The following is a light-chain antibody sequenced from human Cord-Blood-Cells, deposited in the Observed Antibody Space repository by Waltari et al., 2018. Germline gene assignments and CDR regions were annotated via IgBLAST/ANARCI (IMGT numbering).Light chain of an antibody. V-gene: IGLV2-23*02. CDR3: CSYAGSSTWV. CDR2: EVS. Sequence: QSALTQPASVSGSPGQSITISCPGNSRDVGSYNLVSWYQQHPGKAPKLMIYEVSKRPSGVSNRFSGSKSGNTASLTISGLQAEDEADYYCCSYAGSSTWVFGGGTKLTVL. CDR1: SRDVGSYNL. J-gene: IGLJ3*02.